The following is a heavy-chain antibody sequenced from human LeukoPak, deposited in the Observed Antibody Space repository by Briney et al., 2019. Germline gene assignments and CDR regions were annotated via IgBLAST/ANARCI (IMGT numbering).Heavy chain of an antibody. J-gene: IGHJ4*02. V-gene: IGHV3-21*01. D-gene: IGHD5-24*01. CDR2: ISSSSSYI. CDR1: GFTFSTYA. CDR3: ARDPRDGYDFDY. Sequence: GGSLRLSCAASGFTFSTYAMSWVRQAPGKGLEWVSSISSSSSYIYYADSVKGRFTISRDNAKNSLYLQMNSLRAEDTAVYYCARDPRDGYDFDYWGQGTLVTVSS.